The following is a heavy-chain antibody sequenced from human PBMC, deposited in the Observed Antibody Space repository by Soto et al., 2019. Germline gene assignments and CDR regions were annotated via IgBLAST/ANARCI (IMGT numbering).Heavy chain of an antibody. Sequence: GGSLRLSCAASGFTFSSYSMNWVRQAPGKGLEWVSYISSSSSTIYYADSVKGRFTISRDNAKNSLYLQMNSLRAEDTAVYYCARDIVVVTAIDWYFDLWGRGTLVTVSS. CDR1: GFTFSSYS. J-gene: IGHJ2*01. D-gene: IGHD2-21*02. CDR2: ISSSSSTI. V-gene: IGHV3-48*01. CDR3: ARDIVVVTAIDWYFDL.